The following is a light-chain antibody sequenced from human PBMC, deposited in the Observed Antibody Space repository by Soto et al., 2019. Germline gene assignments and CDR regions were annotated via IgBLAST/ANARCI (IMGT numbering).Light chain of an antibody. CDR2: GAS. CDR1: QSVGTN. CDR3: QQYDNWPPLT. Sequence: EIVLTQSPGTLSLSPGERATLSCRAGQSVGTNLAWYQQKPGQAPRLFIYGASTRATGIPARFSGSGSGTEFTLTISSLQSEDFAVYFCQQYDNWPPLTFGGGTKVEIK. J-gene: IGKJ4*01. V-gene: IGKV3-15*01.